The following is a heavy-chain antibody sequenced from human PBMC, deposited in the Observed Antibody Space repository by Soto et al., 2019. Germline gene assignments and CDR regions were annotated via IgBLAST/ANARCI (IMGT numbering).Heavy chain of an antibody. CDR3: ARSAWLRPQDDY. Sequence: KSGGSLRLSCAASGFTFSDYYMSWIRQAPGKGLERVPYISSSGSTIYYADSVKGRFTISRDNAKNSLYLQMNSLRAEDTAVYYCARSAWLRPQDDYWGQGTLVTVSS. CDR2: ISSSGSTI. J-gene: IGHJ4*02. V-gene: IGHV3-11*01. D-gene: IGHD5-12*01. CDR1: GFTFSDYY.